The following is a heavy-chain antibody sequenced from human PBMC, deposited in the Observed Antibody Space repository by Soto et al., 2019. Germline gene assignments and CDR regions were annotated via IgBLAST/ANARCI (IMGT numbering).Heavy chain of an antibody. CDR2: IRSSGDGT. J-gene: IGHJ5*02. CDR3: ANPGGFGPPACS. D-gene: IGHD3-10*01. CDR1: GFISSSYG. Sequence: PGWSLRLSCAASGFISSSYGMSWVRQAPGEGLEWVSGIRSSGDGTFYADSVKGRFTISRDNSKNTLYLQMNSLRAEDTAVYYCANPGGFGPPACSWGQGTLVTVSS. V-gene: IGHV3-23*01.